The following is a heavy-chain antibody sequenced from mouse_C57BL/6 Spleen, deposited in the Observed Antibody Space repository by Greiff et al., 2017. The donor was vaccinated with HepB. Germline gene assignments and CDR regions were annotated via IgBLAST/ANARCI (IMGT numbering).Heavy chain of an antibody. V-gene: IGHV5-17*01. D-gene: IGHD2-4*01. CDR3: ARRKDYDYEGDAMDY. J-gene: IGHJ4*01. Sequence: EVQLVESGGGLVKPGGSLKLSCAASGFTFSDYGMHWVRQAPEKGLEWVAYISSGSSTIYYADTVEGRFTISRDNAKNTLFLQMTSLRSEDTAMYYCARRKDYDYEGDAMDYWGQGTSVTVSS. CDR2: ISSGSSTI. CDR1: GFTFSDYG.